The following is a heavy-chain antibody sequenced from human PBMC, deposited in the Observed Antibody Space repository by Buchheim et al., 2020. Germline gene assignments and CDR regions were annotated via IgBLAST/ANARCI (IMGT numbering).Heavy chain of an antibody. Sequence: QVHLVESGGGVVQPGRSLRLSCAASGFTFSDYGMHWVRQAPGKGLEWVAVIWYDGSNKYYADSVKGRFTISRDNSKNTLYLQMNSLRAEDTAVYYCARDPVWTYDFWSGYYYYGMDVWGQGTT. J-gene: IGHJ6*02. CDR3: ARDPVWTYDFWSGYYYYGMDV. D-gene: IGHD3-3*01. CDR1: GFTFSDYG. CDR2: IWYDGSNK. V-gene: IGHV3-33*01.